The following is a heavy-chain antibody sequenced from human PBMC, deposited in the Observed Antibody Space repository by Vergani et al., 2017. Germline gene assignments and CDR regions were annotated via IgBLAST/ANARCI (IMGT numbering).Heavy chain of an antibody. J-gene: IGHJ1*01. CDR1: GFSFSTYS. V-gene: IGHV3-21*03. D-gene: IGHD2-15*01. Sequence: VQLVESGGGLVKPGGSLRVSCAASGFSFSTYSINWVRQAPGKGLEWVSSISGRSNYIYYADSLKGRFTISRDNAKTTLYLQMNSLRDEDRGVYYCARISGGSAPYLHYWGQGTLVTVAS. CDR2: ISGRSNYI. CDR3: ARISGGSAPYLHY.